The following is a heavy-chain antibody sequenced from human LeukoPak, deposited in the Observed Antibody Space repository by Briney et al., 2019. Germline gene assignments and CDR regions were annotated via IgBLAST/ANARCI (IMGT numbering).Heavy chain of an antibody. V-gene: IGHV3-53*01. CDR2: IYSGGTT. Sequence: GGSLRLSCAASGFTVSSNYMSWVRQAPGKGLEWVSAIYSGGTTYYADSVRGRFTISRDNPKNTLYLHMNSLRADDTAVYYCAKSTTDYWGQGTLVTVSS. J-gene: IGHJ4*02. D-gene: IGHD1-14*01. CDR3: AKSTTDY. CDR1: GFTVSSNY.